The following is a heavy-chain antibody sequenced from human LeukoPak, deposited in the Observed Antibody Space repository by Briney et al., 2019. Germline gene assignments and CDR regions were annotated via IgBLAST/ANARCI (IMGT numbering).Heavy chain of an antibody. CDR1: GGSFSGYY. J-gene: IGHJ5*02. Sequence: PSETLSLTCAVYGGSFSGYYWSWIRQPPGKGLEWIGEINHRGSTNYNPSLKSRVTISVDTSKNQFSLKLSSVTAADTAVYYCARGLGVFGVVRMFLGSNWFDPWGQGTLVTVSS. CDR2: INHRGST. D-gene: IGHD3-3*01. CDR3: ARGLGVFGVVRMFLGSNWFDP. V-gene: IGHV4-34*01.